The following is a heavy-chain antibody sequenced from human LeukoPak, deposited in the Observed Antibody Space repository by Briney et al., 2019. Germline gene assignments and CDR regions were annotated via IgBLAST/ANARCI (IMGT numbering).Heavy chain of an antibody. Sequence: GGSLRLSCAASGFTFSSYAMHWVRQAPGKGLEYVSAISSNGGSTYYANSVKGGFTISRDNSKNTLYLQMSSLRAEDTAIYYCARSFQGGAFDIWGQGTMVSVSS. D-gene: IGHD3-16*01. CDR2: ISSNGGST. CDR1: GFTFSSYA. V-gene: IGHV3-64*01. J-gene: IGHJ3*02. CDR3: ARSFQGGAFDI.